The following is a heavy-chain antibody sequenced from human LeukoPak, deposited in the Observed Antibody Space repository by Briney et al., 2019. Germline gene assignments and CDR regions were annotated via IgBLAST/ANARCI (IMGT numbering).Heavy chain of an antibody. CDR2: INPNSGGT. J-gene: IGHJ4*02. V-gene: IGHV1-2*02. D-gene: IGHD1-14*01. Sequence: GASVKVSCKASGYTFTGYYMHWVRQAPGQGLEWMGWINPNSGGTNYAQKFQGRVTVTRDTSTSTAYMELSRLRSDDTAIYYCARDQVGEPAPFDYWGQGTLVTVSS. CDR3: ARDQVGEPAPFDY. CDR1: GYTFTGYY.